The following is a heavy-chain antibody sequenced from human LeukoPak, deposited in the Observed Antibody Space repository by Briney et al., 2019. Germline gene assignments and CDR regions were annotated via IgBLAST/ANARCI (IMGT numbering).Heavy chain of an antibody. J-gene: IGHJ6*03. CDR1: GGSISSYY. V-gene: IGHV4-59*01. CDR3: ARVHSGSYYADYYYYVDV. D-gene: IGHD1-26*01. CDR2: IYYRGTP. Sequence: AETLSLTCTVSGGSISSYYWRWIRQPPGKGLECIGYIYYRGTPNYNPSLKRRVTISVQTSKNQFSLKLSSVAAADTAVYYCARVHSGSYYADYYYYVDVWGKGTTVTVSS.